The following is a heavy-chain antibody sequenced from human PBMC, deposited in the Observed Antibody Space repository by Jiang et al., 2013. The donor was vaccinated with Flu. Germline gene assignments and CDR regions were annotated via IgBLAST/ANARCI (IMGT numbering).Heavy chain of an antibody. CDR1: GFSLDTAGEG. CDR2: IYWNDDK. V-gene: IGHV2-5*01. J-gene: IGHJ5*02. Sequence: KPTQTLTLTCTFSGFSLDTAGEGVGWIRQPPGKALEWLALIYWNDDKRYRPSLKSRLAVTKDTSINQVVLTMTNMDPVDTATYYCAHRRRYDSSGGKENWFDPWGQGILVTVSS. CDR3: AHRRRYDSSGGKENWFDP. D-gene: IGHD3-22*01.